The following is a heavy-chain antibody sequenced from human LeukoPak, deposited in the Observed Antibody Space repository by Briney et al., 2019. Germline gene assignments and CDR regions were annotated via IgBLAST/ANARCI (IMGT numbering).Heavy chain of an antibody. CDR1: GFTFDDYA. Sequence: GGSLRLSCAASGFTFDDYAMHWVRQAPGKGLEWVSGISWNSGSIGYADSVKGRFTISRDNAKNSLYLHMNSLRAEDTALYYCAKDTAYYYDSSGYHDYWGQGTLVTVSS. D-gene: IGHD3-22*01. V-gene: IGHV3-9*01. CDR2: ISWNSGSI. CDR3: AKDTAYYYDSSGYHDY. J-gene: IGHJ4*02.